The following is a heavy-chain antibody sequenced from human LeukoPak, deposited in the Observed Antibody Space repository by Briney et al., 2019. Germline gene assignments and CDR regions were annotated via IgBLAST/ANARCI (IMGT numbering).Heavy chain of an antibody. D-gene: IGHD3-16*01. CDR1: GYTFNGYA. CDR3: AKDASIGPGGNFDH. CDR2: INTYTGNP. Sequence: GASVKVSCKASGYTFNGYAINWMRQAPGQGLEWMGWINTYTGNPTYGQGFTGRFVFSLDTSVSTAHLEISSLKTEDTAVYYCAKDASIGPGGNFDHWGQGTLVTVSS. J-gene: IGHJ4*02. V-gene: IGHV7-4-1*02.